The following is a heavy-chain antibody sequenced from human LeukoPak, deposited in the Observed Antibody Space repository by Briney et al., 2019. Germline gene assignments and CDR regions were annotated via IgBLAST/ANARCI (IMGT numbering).Heavy chain of an antibody. CDR1: GGSISSNY. CDR2: IYYSGST. Sequence: ASETLSLTCTVSGGSISSNYWSWIRQPPGKGLEWIGYIYYSGSTNYNPSLKSRVSISVDTSKNQFSLKLTSVTAADTAVYFCARVSFYGSGIYRYFDYWGQGTLVTVSS. D-gene: IGHD3-10*01. J-gene: IGHJ4*02. V-gene: IGHV4-59*01. CDR3: ARVSFYGSGIYRYFDY.